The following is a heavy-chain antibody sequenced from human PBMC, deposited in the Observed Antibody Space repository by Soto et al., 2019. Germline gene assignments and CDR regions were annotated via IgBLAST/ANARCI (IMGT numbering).Heavy chain of an antibody. CDR2: IYHNGNM. V-gene: IGHV4-4*02. CDR1: GGSISSSNW. D-gene: IGHD5-12*01. CDR3: ARGVATITRGGRDAFDI. J-gene: IGHJ3*02. Sequence: SETLSLTCAVTGGSISSSNWWSWVRQPPGKGLEWIGEIYHNGNMNYNPSLKSRVTMSVDKSKNHFSLKLTSVSAADTAMYYCARGVATITRGGRDAFDIWGQGTMVTVSS.